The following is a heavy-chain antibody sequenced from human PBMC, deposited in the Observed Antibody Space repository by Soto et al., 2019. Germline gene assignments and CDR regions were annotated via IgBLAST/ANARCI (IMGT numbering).Heavy chain of an antibody. J-gene: IGHJ5*02. CDR1: GYTFSDYY. V-gene: IGHV1-2*04. CDR3: ARARANVAPNWFDP. CDR2: INPYSGAT. Sequence: QVQLVQSGAEVKKPGASVKVSGKASGYTFSDYYVHWVRQAPGQGLEWMGWINPYSGATNYAQKFQDWVTMTGDASVSTAYLELTTLVSDYTAVYYCARARANVAPNWFDPWGQGTLVIVSS. D-gene: IGHD5-12*01.